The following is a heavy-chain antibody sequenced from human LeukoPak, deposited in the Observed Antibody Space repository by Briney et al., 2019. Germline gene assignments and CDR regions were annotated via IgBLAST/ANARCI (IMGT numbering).Heavy chain of an antibody. Sequence: GGSLRLSCTASGFTFTNAWMTWVRQAPGKGLVWVGRIKSASYGGTTDYAAPVKGRFTISRDDSKNTLYLQMDSLNSEDSAVYYCTTEYYYDSSGSLFYFDYWGQGSLVTVSS. D-gene: IGHD3-22*01. CDR2: IKSASYGGTT. J-gene: IGHJ4*02. CDR1: GFTFTNAW. CDR3: TTEYYYDSSGSLFYFDY. V-gene: IGHV3-15*01.